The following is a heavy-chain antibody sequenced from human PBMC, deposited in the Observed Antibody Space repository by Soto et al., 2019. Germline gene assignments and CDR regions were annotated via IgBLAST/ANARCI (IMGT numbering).Heavy chain of an antibody. D-gene: IGHD5-12*01. CDR1: GYTFTGYY. V-gene: IGHV1-2*02. CDR3: ARAYSGYDGDAFDI. Sequence: ASVKVSCKASGYTFTGYYMHWVRQAPGQGLEWMGGINPNSGRANYAQKFQGRVTMTTDTSTSTAYMELSSLRSEDTAVYYCARAYSGYDGDAFDIWGQGTMVTVSS. J-gene: IGHJ3*02. CDR2: INPNSGRA.